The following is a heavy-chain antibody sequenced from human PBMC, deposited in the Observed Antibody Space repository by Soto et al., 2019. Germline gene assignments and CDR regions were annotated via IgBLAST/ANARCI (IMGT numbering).Heavy chain of an antibody. CDR2: IYYSGST. V-gene: IGHV4-59*01. J-gene: IGHJ5*02. D-gene: IGHD3-16*01. Sequence: SETLSLTCTVSGGSISSYYWSWIRQPPGKGLEWIGYIYYSGSTNYNPSLKSRATISLDTSKNQFSLKLSSVTAADTAVYYCARPGPSYILNTWFDPWGQGTLVTVSS. CDR1: GGSISSYY. CDR3: ARPGPSYILNTWFDP.